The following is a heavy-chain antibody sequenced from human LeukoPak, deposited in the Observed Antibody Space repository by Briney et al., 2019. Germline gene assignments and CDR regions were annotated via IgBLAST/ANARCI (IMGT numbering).Heavy chain of an antibody. CDR3: ARVGYYSSGPFSYFDY. V-gene: IGHV3-30-3*01. D-gene: IGHD3-10*01. CDR1: GFTFSRYA. Sequence: GGSLRLSCAASGFTFSRYAMHWVRQAPGKGLEWVAVISYDGSNEYYAESVKGRFTISRDSSENTLYLEMNSLRVEDTDVYYCARVGYYSSGPFSYFDYWGQGTLVTVSS. CDR2: ISYDGSNE. J-gene: IGHJ4*02.